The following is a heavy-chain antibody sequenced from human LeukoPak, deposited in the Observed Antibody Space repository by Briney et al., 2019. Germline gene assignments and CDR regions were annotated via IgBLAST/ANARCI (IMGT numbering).Heavy chain of an antibody. CDR2: IKQDGSEK. CDR1: GFTFSSYW. CDR3: ARDGVDTAMVFGMDV. D-gene: IGHD5-18*01. Sequence: PGGSLRLSCAASGFTFSSYWMSWVRQAPGEGLEWVANIKQDGSEKYYVDSVKGRFTIFRDNAKNSLYLQMNSLSAEDTAVYYCARDGVDTAMVFGMDVWGQGTTVTVSS. V-gene: IGHV3-7*01. J-gene: IGHJ6*02.